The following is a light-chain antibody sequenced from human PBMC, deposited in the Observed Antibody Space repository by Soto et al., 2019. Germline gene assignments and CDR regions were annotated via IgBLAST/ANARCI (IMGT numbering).Light chain of an antibody. Sequence: QSALTQPASVSGSPGQSITISCTGTSSDVGGYNYVSWYQQHPGKAPKLMMSEVSNRPSGVSNRFSGSRSGNTASLTISGLQSEDEAEYYCNSYTTTSTVVFGTGTKVTVL. CDR3: NSYTTTSTVV. J-gene: IGLJ1*01. CDR1: SSDVGGYNY. V-gene: IGLV2-14*01. CDR2: EVS.